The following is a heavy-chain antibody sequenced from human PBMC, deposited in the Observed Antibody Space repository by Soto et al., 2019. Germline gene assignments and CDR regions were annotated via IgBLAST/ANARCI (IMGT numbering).Heavy chain of an antibody. CDR2: ISAYNGNT. Sequence: GASVKVSCKASGYTFTSSGISWVRQAPGQGLEWMGWISAYNGNTNYAQKLQGRVTMTTDTSTSTAYMELRSLRSDDTAVYYCARDARPDIVVVPAAKDYWGQGTLVTVSS. J-gene: IGHJ4*02. CDR3: ARDARPDIVVVPAAKDY. CDR1: GYTFTSSG. V-gene: IGHV1-18*01. D-gene: IGHD2-2*01.